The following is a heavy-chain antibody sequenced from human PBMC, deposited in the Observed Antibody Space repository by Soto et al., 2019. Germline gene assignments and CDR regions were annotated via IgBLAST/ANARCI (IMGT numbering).Heavy chain of an antibody. V-gene: IGHV1-18*01. CDR1: GYTFTSYG. CDR3: ASFIAAAGNGAFDI. J-gene: IGHJ3*02. CDR2: ISAYNGNT. D-gene: IGHD6-13*01. Sequence: GPSVKVSCKASGYTFTSYGISWVRQAPGQGLEWMGWISAYNGNTNYAQKLQGRVTMTTDTSTSTAYMELRSLRSDDTAVYYCASFIAAAGNGAFDIWGQGTMVTVSS.